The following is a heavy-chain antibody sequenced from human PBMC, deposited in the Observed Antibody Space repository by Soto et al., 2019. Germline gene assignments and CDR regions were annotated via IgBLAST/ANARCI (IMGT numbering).Heavy chain of an antibody. Sequence: SVKVSCKASGGTFNNYVINWVRQAPGQGLEWMAGIIPIFGTPNYAQKFQGGVTITADKSTSTAYMELNSLRSEDTAVYYCAGRCDGTNCLAHFDYWGQGTLVTVSS. D-gene: IGHD2-2*01. CDR3: AGRCDGTNCLAHFDY. J-gene: IGHJ4*02. CDR1: GGTFNNYV. CDR2: IIPIFGTP. V-gene: IGHV1-69*06.